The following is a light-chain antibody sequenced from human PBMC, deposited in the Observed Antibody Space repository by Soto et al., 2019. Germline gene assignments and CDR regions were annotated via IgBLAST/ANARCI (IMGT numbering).Light chain of an antibody. CDR2: EVS. J-gene: IGLJ1*01. CDR3: SSYAGSNNYV. V-gene: IGLV2-18*02. Sequence: QSALTQPPSVSGSPGRSVTISCTGTSSDVGSYNRVSWYQQPPGTAPKLMIYEVSNRPSGVPDRFSGSKSGNTASLTISGLQAEDEADYYCSSYAGSNNYVFGTGTKVTVL. CDR1: SSDVGSYNR.